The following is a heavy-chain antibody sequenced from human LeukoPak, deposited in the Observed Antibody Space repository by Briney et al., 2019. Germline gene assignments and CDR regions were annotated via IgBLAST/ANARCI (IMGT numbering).Heavy chain of an antibody. D-gene: IGHD3-9*01. Sequence: SETLSLTCTVSGGSISSSSYYWGWIRQPPGKGLEWIGSIYYTGSTYYNSSLKSRVTIFIDTSRNQFSLKLSSVSAADTAMYYCASDTLTGYSTFDYWGQGTLLTVSP. V-gene: IGHV4-39*01. CDR3: ASDTLTGYSTFDY. CDR2: IYYTGST. CDR1: GGSISSSSYY. J-gene: IGHJ4*02.